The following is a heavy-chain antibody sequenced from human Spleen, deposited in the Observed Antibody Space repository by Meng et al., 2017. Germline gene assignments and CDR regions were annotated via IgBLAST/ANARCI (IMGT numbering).Heavy chain of an antibody. D-gene: IGHD3-16*01. CDR2: INHSGST. J-gene: IGHJ4*02. CDR3: ARGPKGGGFDY. Sequence: QGQLQHGGAGLLKPSETLSLTCAVYGGSFSGYYWSWIRQPPGKGLEWIGEINHSGSTNYNPSLKSRVTISVDTSKNQFSLKLSSVTAADTAVYYCARGPKGGGFDYWGQGTLVTVSS. CDR1: GGSFSGYY. V-gene: IGHV4-34*01.